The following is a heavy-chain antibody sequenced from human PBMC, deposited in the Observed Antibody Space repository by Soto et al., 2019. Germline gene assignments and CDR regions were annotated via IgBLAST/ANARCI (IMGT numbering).Heavy chain of an antibody. V-gene: IGHV3-23*01. D-gene: IGHD3-3*02. CDR3: EKHFRAHYYYYMDV. CDR1: GFTFNNYA. Sequence: EVQLLESGGGLVQPGGSLRLSCVASGFTFNNYAMSWVRRAPGKGLEWVSAISGSGGFTYYADSVKGRFTISRDNSKNARYLQMNSPRAGDTAVYYCEKHFRAHYYYYMDVWGKGTTVTVS. J-gene: IGHJ6*03. CDR2: ISGSGGFT.